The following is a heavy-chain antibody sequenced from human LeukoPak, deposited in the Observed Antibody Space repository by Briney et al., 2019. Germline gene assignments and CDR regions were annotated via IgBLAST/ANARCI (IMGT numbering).Heavy chain of an antibody. V-gene: IGHV4-39*01. J-gene: IGHJ4*02. CDR3: ASTSGSYDY. CDR1: GGSISSSSYY. D-gene: IGHD1-26*01. Sequence: SETLCLTCTVSGGSISSSSYYWGWIRQPPGKGLEWIGSIYYSGSTYYNPSLKSRVTISVDTSKNQFSLKLSSVTAADTAVYYCASTSGSYDYWGQGTLVTVSS. CDR2: IYYSGST.